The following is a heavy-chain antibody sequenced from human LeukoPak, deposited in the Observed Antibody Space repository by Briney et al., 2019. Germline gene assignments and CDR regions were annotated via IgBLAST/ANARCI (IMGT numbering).Heavy chain of an antibody. CDR2: ISGSGGST. D-gene: IGHD5-18*01. V-gene: IGHV3-23*01. CDR1: GFTFSSYA. CDR3: AKDSGYSYGPTPVDY. Sequence: GGSLRLSCAASGFTFSSYAMGWVRQAPGKGLEWVSAISGSGGSTYYADSVKGRFTISRDNSKNTLYLQMNSLRAEDTAVYYCAKDSGYSYGPTPVDYWGQGTLVTVSS. J-gene: IGHJ4*02.